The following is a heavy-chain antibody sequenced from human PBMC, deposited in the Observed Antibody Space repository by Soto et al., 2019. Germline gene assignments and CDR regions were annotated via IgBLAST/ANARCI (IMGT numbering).Heavy chain of an antibody. J-gene: IGHJ5*02. CDR2: IYPGDSDT. D-gene: IGHD2-21*02. Sequence: PVESLTICCKVSGYSFTSYWIGWVLQMPGKGLEWMGIIYPGDSDTRYSPSFQGQVTISADKSISTAYLQWSSLKASDTAMYYCARHGGGNSGPYNWFDPWGQGTMVTVSS. CDR3: ARHGGGNSGPYNWFDP. V-gene: IGHV5-51*01. CDR1: GYSFTSYW.